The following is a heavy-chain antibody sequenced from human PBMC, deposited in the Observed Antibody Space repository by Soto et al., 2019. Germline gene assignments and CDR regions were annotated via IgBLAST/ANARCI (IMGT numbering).Heavy chain of an antibody. Sequence: SETLSLTCAVSGYSISSGYYWGWIRQPPGKGLEWIGSIYHSGSTYYNPSLKSRVTISVDTSKNQFSPKLSSVTAADTAVYYCARDRRHSDYYYGMDVWGQGTTVTVSS. CDR3: ARDRRHSDYYYGMDV. CDR2: IYHSGST. J-gene: IGHJ6*02. CDR1: GYSISSGYY. V-gene: IGHV4-38-2*02. D-gene: IGHD2-15*01.